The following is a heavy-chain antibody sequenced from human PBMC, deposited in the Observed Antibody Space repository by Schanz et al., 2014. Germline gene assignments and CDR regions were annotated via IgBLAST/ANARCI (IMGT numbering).Heavy chain of an antibody. V-gene: IGHV3-48*01. CDR3: ARAGYDADNWFDP. CDR1: GFTFSIYA. CDR2: VSRSTPDI. D-gene: IGHD2-2*01. Sequence: EEQLVESGGGLVQPGGSLRLSCSASGFTFSIYAMHWVRQAPGKGLEWVSYVSRSTPDIYYADSVKGRFTMSRDNAKNSLFLQMNSLRAEDTAVYYCARAGYDADNWFDPWGQGTLVTVSS. J-gene: IGHJ5*02.